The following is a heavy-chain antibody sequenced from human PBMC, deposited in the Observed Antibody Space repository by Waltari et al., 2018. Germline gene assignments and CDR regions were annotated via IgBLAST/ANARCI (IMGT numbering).Heavy chain of an antibody. J-gene: IGHJ4*02. CDR2: IYFPGST. V-gene: IGHV4-39*01. Sequence: QLHLQLSGPGLVKPSETLSLTCAVSGTSVTTTNYFWGVIRQPPGKGLEWIGRIYFPGSTDYNPSLKSRVTISIDTSTNQFSLNLRSVTAADTAVYYCARGIWQQLAHFDSWGQGTLVTVSS. CDR3: ARGIWQQLAHFDS. CDR1: GTSVTTTNYF. D-gene: IGHD6-13*01.